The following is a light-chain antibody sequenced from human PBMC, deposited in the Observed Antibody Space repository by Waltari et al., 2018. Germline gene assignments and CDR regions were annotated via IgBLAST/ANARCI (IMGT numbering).Light chain of an antibody. Sequence: QSVLTQPPSASGTPGQTATISCSGSSSNIGNNYVFWYQHLPGTAPKLLIYRGDQRPSGVPDRFSGSKSGTSASLAISGLRSEDEGDYYCATWDNSLSSPWVFGGGTKVTVL. CDR2: RGD. J-gene: IGLJ3*02. V-gene: IGLV1-47*01. CDR3: ATWDNSLSSPWV. CDR1: SSNIGNNY.